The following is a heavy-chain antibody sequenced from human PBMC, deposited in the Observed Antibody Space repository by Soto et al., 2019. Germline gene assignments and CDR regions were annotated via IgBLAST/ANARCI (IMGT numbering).Heavy chain of an antibody. Sequence: PGESLKISFKGSGYSFSSYWIGWVRQMPGKGLEWMGFIYPGDSETRYSPSFQGQVTISVDKSISTAYLQWSSLKASDTAIYYCARDYDYALDYWGQGTLVTVSS. CDR1: GYSFSSYW. CDR3: ARDYDYALDY. D-gene: IGHD3-16*01. J-gene: IGHJ4*02. CDR2: IYPGDSET. V-gene: IGHV5-51*01.